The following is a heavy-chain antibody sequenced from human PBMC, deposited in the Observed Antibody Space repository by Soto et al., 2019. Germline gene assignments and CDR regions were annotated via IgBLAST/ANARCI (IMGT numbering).Heavy chain of an antibody. J-gene: IGHJ6*02. CDR1: GYTFTSYG. D-gene: IGHD2-2*01. CDR3: ARYLGVVPAAMMYYGMDV. V-gene: IGHV1-18*04. CDR2: ISAYNGNT. Sequence: ASVKVSCKASGYTFTSYGISWVRQAPGQGLEWMGWISAYNGNTNYAQKLQGRVTMTTDTSASTAYMELRSLRSDDTAVYYCARYLGVVPAAMMYYGMDVWRQGTTVTVSS.